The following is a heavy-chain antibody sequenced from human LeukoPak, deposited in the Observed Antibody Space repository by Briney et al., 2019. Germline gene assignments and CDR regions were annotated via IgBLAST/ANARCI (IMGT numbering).Heavy chain of an antibody. J-gene: IGHJ4*02. Sequence: PSETLSLTCTVSGGSISSYYWSWIRQPPGKGLEWIGYIYHSGSTYYNPSLKSRVTISVDRSKNQFSLKLSSVTAADTAVYYCARDQDCSSTSCYRSSDWGQGTLVTVSS. CDR2: IYHSGST. D-gene: IGHD2-2*01. CDR3: ARDQDCSSTSCYRSSD. CDR1: GGSISSYY. V-gene: IGHV4-59*12.